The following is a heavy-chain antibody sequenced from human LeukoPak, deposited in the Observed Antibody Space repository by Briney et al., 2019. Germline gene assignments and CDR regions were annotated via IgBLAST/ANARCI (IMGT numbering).Heavy chain of an antibody. CDR1: GGSISSGDYY. Sequence: PSETLSLTCTVSGGSISSGDYYWSWIRQPPGKGLEWIGNIYYSGSTYYNPSLKSRVTISVDTSKNQFSLKLSSVTAADTAVYYCARLLLWFGETGFFDYWGQGTLVTVSS. J-gene: IGHJ4*02. CDR3: ARLLLWFGETGFFDY. CDR2: IYYSGST. V-gene: IGHV4-30-4*01. D-gene: IGHD3-10*01.